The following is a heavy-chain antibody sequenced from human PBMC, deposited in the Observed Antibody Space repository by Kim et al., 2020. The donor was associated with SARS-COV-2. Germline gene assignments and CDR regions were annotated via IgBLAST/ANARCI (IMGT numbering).Heavy chain of an antibody. CDR3: ARTSYRLNPVVVIDY. CDR1: GGSISSSSYY. CDR2: IYYSGST. D-gene: IGHD3-22*01. V-gene: IGHV4-39*01. Sequence: SETLSLTCTVSGGSISSSSYYWGWIRQPPGKGLEWIGSIYYSGSTYYNPSLKSRVTISVDTSKNQFSLKLSSVTAADTAVYYCARTSYRLNPVVVIDYWGQGTLVTVSS. J-gene: IGHJ4*02.